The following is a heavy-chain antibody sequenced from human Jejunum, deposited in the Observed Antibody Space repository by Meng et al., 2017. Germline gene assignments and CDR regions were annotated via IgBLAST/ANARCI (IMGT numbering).Heavy chain of an antibody. V-gene: IGHV1-18*01. CDR2: VSTYSGNT. CDR1: GFTFTAFG. CDR3: VRDVRHDKINQGTWAEN. D-gene: IGHD1-14*01. Sequence: QIQLVQSGPEVKKPGALLRVSCKASGFTFTAFGISWVRQAPGQGLEWMGWVSTYSGNTDYPPNFHDRVTLTTDSSTTTAYMELRSLRSDDTAIYFCVRDVRHDKINQGTWAENWGQGTLVTVSS. J-gene: IGHJ4*02.